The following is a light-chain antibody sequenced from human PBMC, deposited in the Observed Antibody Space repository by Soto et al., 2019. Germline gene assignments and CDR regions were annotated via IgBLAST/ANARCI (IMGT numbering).Light chain of an antibody. CDR3: QQSFSTPRT. CDR1: QTISTY. V-gene: IGKV1-39*01. Sequence: IQMPQAPSPLSASVGDRVTITGRASQTISTYLNWYQQKPGKAPQLLIYGASSLQSGVPSRFSGSGAGTDFTLTISSLQPEDFGTYYCQQSFSTPRTFGQGTKVDIK. J-gene: IGKJ1*01. CDR2: GAS.